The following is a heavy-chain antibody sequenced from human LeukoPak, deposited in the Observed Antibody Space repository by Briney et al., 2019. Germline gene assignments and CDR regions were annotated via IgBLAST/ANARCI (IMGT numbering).Heavy chain of an antibody. Sequence: GGSLRLSCAASGFTFSSYWMSWVRQAPGKGLERVANIKEDGSEKYYVDSVKGRFTISRDNAKNSLYLQMNSLRAEDTAVYYCARRYCGGDCHSPYFDYWGQGTLVTVSS. V-gene: IGHV3-7*01. CDR1: GFTFSSYW. CDR3: ARRYCGGDCHSPYFDY. CDR2: IKEDGSEK. J-gene: IGHJ4*02. D-gene: IGHD2-21*02.